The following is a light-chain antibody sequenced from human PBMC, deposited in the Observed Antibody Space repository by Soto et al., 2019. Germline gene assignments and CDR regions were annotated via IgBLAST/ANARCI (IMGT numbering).Light chain of an antibody. CDR1: QSVSSN. V-gene: IGKV3-15*01. CDR3: QQYNNWPPT. J-gene: IGKJ1*01. CDR2: GAS. Sequence: EKVMTQSPATLSVSPGDRATLSCRASQSVSSNLAWYQQKPGQAPRLLIYGASTRATGIPARFSGSGSETEFTLTISSLQSEDFAVYYCQQYNNWPPTFGQGTKVEFK.